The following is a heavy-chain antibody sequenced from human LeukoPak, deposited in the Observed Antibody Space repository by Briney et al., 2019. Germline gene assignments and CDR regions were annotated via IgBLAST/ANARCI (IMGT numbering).Heavy chain of an antibody. CDR3: AREEGIATAGALEY. CDR1: GGSISSGGYY. V-gene: IGHV4-31*03. CDR2: IYYSGST. J-gene: IGHJ4*02. Sequence: SETLSLTCTVSGGSISSGGYYWSWIRQHPGKGLEWIGYIYYSGSTYYNPSLKSRVTISVDTSKNQFSLKLSSVTAADTAVYYCAREEGIATAGALEYWGQGILVTVAS. D-gene: IGHD6-13*01.